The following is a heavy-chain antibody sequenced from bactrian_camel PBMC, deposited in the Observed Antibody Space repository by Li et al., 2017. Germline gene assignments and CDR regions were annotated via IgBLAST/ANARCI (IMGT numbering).Heavy chain of an antibody. CDR2: ITTGGGST. CDR3: AYVRTTCPGFWAGSSGYDY. CDR1: GFTFDTYW. Sequence: HVQLVESGGGSVQAGGSLRLSCAASGFTFDTYWMYWVRQAPGKGLEWVSTITTGGGSTYYADSVKGRFTISRDNAKNTVYLQMNSLKSEDTAMYYCAYVRTTCPGFWAGSSGYDYWGQGTQVTVS. D-gene: IGHD3*01. J-gene: IGHJ4*01. V-gene: IGHV3S1*01.